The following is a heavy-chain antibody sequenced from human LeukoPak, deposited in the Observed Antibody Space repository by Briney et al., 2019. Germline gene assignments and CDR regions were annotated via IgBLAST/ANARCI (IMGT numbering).Heavy chain of an antibody. J-gene: IGHJ4*02. CDR3: ARRTSSSWFFDY. V-gene: IGHV4-39*01. CDR2: INCSGST. CDR1: GGSISSSNYY. Sequence: SETLSLTCTVSGGSISSSNYYWAWIRQPPGKGLEWIGSINCSGSTYYNPSLKGRVTTSVDTSKNQFSLKMSSVTAADTAVYYCARRTSSSWFFDYWGQGTLVTVSS. D-gene: IGHD6-13*01.